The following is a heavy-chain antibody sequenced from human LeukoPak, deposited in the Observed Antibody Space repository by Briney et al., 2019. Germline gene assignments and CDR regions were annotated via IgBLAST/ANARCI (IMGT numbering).Heavy chain of an antibody. CDR1: RFTFSSYW. D-gene: IGHD1-26*01. Sequence: GGSLRLSCAASRFTFSSYWMSWVRQAPGKGLEWVANIKQDGSEKYYVDSVKGRFTISRDNAKNSLYLQMNSLRAEDTAVYYCARVSGNYYRWFDSWDQGTLVTVSS. CDR2: IKQDGSEK. V-gene: IGHV3-7*03. J-gene: IGHJ5*01. CDR3: ARVSGNYYRWFDS.